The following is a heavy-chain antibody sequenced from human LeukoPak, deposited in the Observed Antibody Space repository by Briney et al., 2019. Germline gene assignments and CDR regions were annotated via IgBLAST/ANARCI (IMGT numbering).Heavy chain of an antibody. CDR2: IYYSGST. Sequence: SETLSLTCTVSGGSISNSSYYWGWIRQPPGKGLEWIGSIYYSGSTYYNPSLKSRVTISVDTSKNQFSLKLSSVTAADTAVYYCARHVGSPYSSGWTRVWYFDLWGRGTLVTVSS. J-gene: IGHJ2*01. D-gene: IGHD6-19*01. CDR3: ARHVGSPYSSGWTRVWYFDL. V-gene: IGHV4-39*01. CDR1: GGSISNSSYY.